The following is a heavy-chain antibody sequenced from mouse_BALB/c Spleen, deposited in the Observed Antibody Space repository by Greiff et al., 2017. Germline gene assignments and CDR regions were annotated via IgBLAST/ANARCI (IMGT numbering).Heavy chain of an antibody. J-gene: IGHJ4*01. Sequence: VQLQQSGAELAKPGASVKMSCKASGYTFTSYWMHWVKQRPGQGLEWIGYINPSTGYTEYNQKFKDKATLTADKSSSTAYMQLSSLTSEDSAVYYCARKDYYGRVPQYYAMDDWGQGTSVTVSS. D-gene: IGHD1-1*01. CDR2: INPSTGYT. CDR1: GYTFTSYW. V-gene: IGHV1-7*01. CDR3: ARKDYYGRVPQYYAMDD.